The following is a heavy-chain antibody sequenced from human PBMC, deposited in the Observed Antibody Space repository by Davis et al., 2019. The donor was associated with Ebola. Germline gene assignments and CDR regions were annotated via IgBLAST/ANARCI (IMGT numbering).Heavy chain of an antibody. V-gene: IGHV3-21*01. CDR1: GFTFSSYS. D-gene: IGHD2-2*01. Sequence: ESLKISCAASGFTFSSYSMNWVRQAPGKGLEGVSSISSSSSYIYYADSVKGRFTISRDNAKNSLYLQMNSLRAEDTAVYYCARVRKEYCSSTNCWGRGGYYYYYGMGVWGQGTTVAASS. J-gene: IGHJ6*02. CDR2: ISSSSSYI. CDR3: ARVRKEYCSSTNCWGRGGYYYYYGMGV.